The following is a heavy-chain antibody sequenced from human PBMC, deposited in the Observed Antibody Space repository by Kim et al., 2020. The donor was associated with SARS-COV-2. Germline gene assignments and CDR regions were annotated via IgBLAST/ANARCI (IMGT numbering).Heavy chain of an antibody. CDR1: TFTFSIYW. V-gene: IGHV3-74*01. J-gene: IGHJ4*02. CDR2: ISSDGSTT. CDR3: ARDIANGLDH. Sequence: GGSLRLSCAASTFTFSIYWIHWVRQAPGKGLEWVSRISSDGSTTNYADSVKGRFTVSRDDTQSVVHLQMNGLRAEDTGVYFCARDIANGLDHWGRGTRITVSS. D-gene: IGHD2-8*01.